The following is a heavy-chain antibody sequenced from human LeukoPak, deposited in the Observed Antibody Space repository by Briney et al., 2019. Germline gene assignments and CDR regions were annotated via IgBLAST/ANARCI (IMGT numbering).Heavy chain of an antibody. CDR2: IRSKAYGGTT. CDR3: TRLSAVGANDY. J-gene: IGHJ4*02. Sequence: PEGSLRLSCTASGFTFGDYAMSWVRQAPGKGLEWVGFIRSKAYGGTTEYAASVKGRFTISRDDSKSIAYLQMNSLKTEDTAVYYCTRLSAVGANDYWGQGTLVTVSS. D-gene: IGHD1-26*01. V-gene: IGHV3-49*04. CDR1: GFTFGDYA.